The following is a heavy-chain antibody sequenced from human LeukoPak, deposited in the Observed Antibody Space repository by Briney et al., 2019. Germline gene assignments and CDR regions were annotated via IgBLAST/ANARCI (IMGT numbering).Heavy chain of an antibody. V-gene: IGHV4-59*01. CDR1: GGSISSYY. CDR2: IYYSGST. Sequence: SETLSLTCTVSGGSISSYYWSWIRQPPGKGLEWIGYIYYSGSTNYNPSLKSRVTISVDTSKNQFSLKLSSVTAADTAVYYCARKGGIAVAGFDYWGQGTLVAVSS. D-gene: IGHD6-19*01. J-gene: IGHJ4*02. CDR3: ARKGGIAVAGFDY.